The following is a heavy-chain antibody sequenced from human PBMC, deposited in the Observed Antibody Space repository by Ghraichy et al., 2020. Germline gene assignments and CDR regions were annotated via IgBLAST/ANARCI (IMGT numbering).Heavy chain of an antibody. CDR1: GFTFSSYG. D-gene: IGHD6-19*01. CDR2: ISYDGSNK. V-gene: IGHV3-30*18. J-gene: IGHJ4*02. Sequence: LSLTCAASGFTFSSYGMHWVRQAPGKGLEWVAVISYDGSNKYYADSVKGRFTISRDNSKNTLYLQMNSLRAEDTAVYYCANWLVTGGFDYWGQGTLVTVSS. CDR3: ANWLVTGGFDY.